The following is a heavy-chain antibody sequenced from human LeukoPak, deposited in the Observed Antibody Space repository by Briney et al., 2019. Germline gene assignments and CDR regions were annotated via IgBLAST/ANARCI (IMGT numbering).Heavy chain of an antibody. Sequence: PSETLSLTCTVSGGSISSYYWSWIRQPPGKGLEWIGYIYYSGSTNYNPSLKSRVTISVDTSKNQFSLKLSSVTAADTAVYYCARDQGWGGYNDAFDIWGQGTMVTVSS. CDR1: GGSISSYY. D-gene: IGHD5-24*01. CDR3: ARDQGWGGYNDAFDI. J-gene: IGHJ3*02. CDR2: IYYSGST. V-gene: IGHV4-59*01.